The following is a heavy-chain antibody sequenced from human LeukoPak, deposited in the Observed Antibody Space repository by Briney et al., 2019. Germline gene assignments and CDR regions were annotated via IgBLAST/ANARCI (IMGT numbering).Heavy chain of an antibody. CDR1: GGSISSHY. D-gene: IGHD2-21*02. J-gene: IGHJ4*02. CDR2: IYYSGST. CDR3: AGGGAYCGGDCPIDY. Sequence: SETLSLTCTVSGGSISSHYWSWIRQPPGKGLEWIGYIYYSGSTNYNPSLKSRVTISVDTSKNQFSLKLSSVTAADTAVYYCAGGGAYCGGDCPIDYWGQGTLVTVSS. V-gene: IGHV4-59*11.